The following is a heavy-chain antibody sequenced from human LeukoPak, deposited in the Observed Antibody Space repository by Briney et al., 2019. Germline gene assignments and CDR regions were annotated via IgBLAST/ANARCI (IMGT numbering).Heavy chain of an antibody. V-gene: IGHV1-69*05. CDR1: GGTFSSYA. Sequence: GSSVKVSCKASGGTFSSYAISWVRQAPGQGLEWMGRIIPIFGTANYAQRFQGRATITTDESTSTAYMELSSLRSEDTAVYYCASVTTVTPVWYFDLWGRGTLVTVSS. J-gene: IGHJ2*01. CDR3: ASVTTVTPVWYFDL. D-gene: IGHD4-17*01. CDR2: IIPIFGTA.